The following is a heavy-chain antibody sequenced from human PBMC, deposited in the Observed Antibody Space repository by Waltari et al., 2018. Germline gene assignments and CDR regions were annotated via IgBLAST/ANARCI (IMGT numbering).Heavy chain of an antibody. CDR2: INSDGSST. CDR3: ARRGVPAASVYYFDY. CDR1: GFTFSSYW. Sequence: EVQLVESGGGLVQPGGSLRLSCAASGFTFSSYWVHWGRQGPGKGLVWVSGINSDGSSTNYADSVQGRFTISRDNAKNTLYLQMNSLRAEDTAVYYCARRGVPAASVYYFDYWGQGTQVTVSS. V-gene: IGHV3-74*01. D-gene: IGHD2-2*01. J-gene: IGHJ4*02.